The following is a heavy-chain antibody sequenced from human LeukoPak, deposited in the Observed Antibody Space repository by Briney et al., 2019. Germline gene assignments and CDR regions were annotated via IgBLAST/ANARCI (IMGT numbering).Heavy chain of an antibody. V-gene: IGHV5-51*01. CDR1: GYSFANYW. J-gene: IGHJ4*02. Sequence: GESLKISCKGSGYSFANYWIGWVRQMPGKGLEWMGIIYPGDSDTRYSPSFQGQVTIPTNKSISTAYLQWSSLKASDTAMYYCAKVGYCSGGSCYHFDYWGQGTLVTVSS. CDR2: IYPGDSDT. D-gene: IGHD2-15*01. CDR3: AKVGYCSGGSCYHFDY.